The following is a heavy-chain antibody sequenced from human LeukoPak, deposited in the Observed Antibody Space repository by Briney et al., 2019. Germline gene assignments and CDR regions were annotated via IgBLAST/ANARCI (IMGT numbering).Heavy chain of an antibody. V-gene: IGHV1-8*03. CDR1: GYTFTAFY. Sequence: ASVKVSCKASGYTFTAFYIHWVRQATGQGLEWMGWMNPNSGNTGYAQKFQGRVTITRNTSISTAYMELSSLRSEDTAVYYCARERAGSFDYWGQGTLVTVSS. CDR3: ARERAGSFDY. D-gene: IGHD6-13*01. CDR2: MNPNSGNT. J-gene: IGHJ4*02.